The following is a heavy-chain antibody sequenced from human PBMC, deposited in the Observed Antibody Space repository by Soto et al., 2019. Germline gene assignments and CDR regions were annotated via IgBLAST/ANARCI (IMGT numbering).Heavy chain of an antibody. CDR2: ISAYNGNT. CDR3: ATTAAASLRRGDWFDP. J-gene: IGHJ5*02. D-gene: IGHD6-13*01. Sequence: QVQLVQSGAEVKKPGASVKVSCKASGYTFISYGISWVRQAPGQGLEWMGWISAYNGNTDYAQKLQGRVTMTTDTSTSTAYMELRSLRSDDTAVYYCATTAAASLRRGDWFDPWGQGTLVTVSS. V-gene: IGHV1-18*01. CDR1: GYTFISYG.